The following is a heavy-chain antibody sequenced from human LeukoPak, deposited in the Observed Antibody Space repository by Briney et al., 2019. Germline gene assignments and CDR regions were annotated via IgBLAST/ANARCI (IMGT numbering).Heavy chain of an antibody. D-gene: IGHD3-16*01. Sequence: SVKVSCKASGDTFSSYAINWVRQAPGQGPEWMGRITPFLGIANYPQKFQGRVTITADESTTTVYMELSSLRSEDTAVYYCAREACREVGLMWPRLGGQDCRYGHWGQGTLVTVSS. CDR1: GDTFSSYA. CDR2: ITPFLGIA. CDR3: AREACREVGLMWPRLGGQDCRYGH. J-gene: IGHJ4*02. V-gene: IGHV1-69*04.